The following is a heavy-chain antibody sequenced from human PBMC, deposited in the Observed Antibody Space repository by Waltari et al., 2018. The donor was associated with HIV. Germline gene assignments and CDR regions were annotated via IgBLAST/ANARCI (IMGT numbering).Heavy chain of an antibody. V-gene: IGHV1-3*01. CDR1: GYTFTSYA. CDR2: INAGNGNT. CDR3: ARWGRCSGGSCYSGVVPDVYYYYGMDV. D-gene: IGHD2-15*01. Sequence: QVQLVQSGAEVKKPGASVKVSCKASGYTFTSYAMHWVRQAPGQRLEWMGWINAGNGNTKYSQKFQGRVTITRDTSASTAYMELSSLRSEDTAVYYCARWGRCSGGSCYSGVVPDVYYYYGMDVWGQGTTVTVSS. J-gene: IGHJ6*02.